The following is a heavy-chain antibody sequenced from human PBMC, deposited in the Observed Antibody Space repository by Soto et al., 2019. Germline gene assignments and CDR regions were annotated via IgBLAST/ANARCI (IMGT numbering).Heavy chain of an antibody. V-gene: IGHV3-30*04. D-gene: IGHD6-19*01. CDR1: GFTFSSFA. CDR2: ISDDGSNK. CDR3: TRVEQWLYIAKY. J-gene: IGHJ4*02. Sequence: GGSLRLSCAASGFTFSSFAMHWVRQAPGKGLEWVAVISDDGSNKYYADSVKGRFTISRDNSKNTLYLQMNSLRGEDTAVYSCTRVEQWLYIAKYWGQGTLVTVSS.